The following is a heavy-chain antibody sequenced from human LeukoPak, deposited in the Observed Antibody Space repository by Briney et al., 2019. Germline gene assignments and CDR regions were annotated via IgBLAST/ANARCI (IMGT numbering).Heavy chain of an antibody. V-gene: IGHV3-23*01. CDR2: ISGSGGST. D-gene: IGHD6-19*01. CDR1: GFTFSNYA. J-gene: IGHJ4*02. Sequence: PGGSLRLSCAASGFTFSNYAMSWVRQAPGKGLEWVSPISGSGGSTYHADSVKGRFTISRDNSKNTLYLQMNSLRAEDTAVYHCAKVGAVAGTWVFDYWGQGTLVTVSS. CDR3: AKVGAVAGTWVFDY.